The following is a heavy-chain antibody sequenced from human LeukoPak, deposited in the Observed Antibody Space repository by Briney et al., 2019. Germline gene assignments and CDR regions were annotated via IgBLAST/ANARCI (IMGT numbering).Heavy chain of an antibody. D-gene: IGHD1-26*01. J-gene: IGHJ3*01. CDR2: ISYSGSVE. CDR1: GFTFSTYS. Sequence: GGSRRLSCAASGFTFSTYSMHWVGQAAGKGREWVAVISYSGSVEDYAASVKGRSTISRDNSKNTLYLQMNSLRAEDTAVYYCAKDKEWELLGSAFDLWGQGTMVTVSS. V-gene: IGHV3-30*18. CDR3: AKDKEWELLGSAFDL.